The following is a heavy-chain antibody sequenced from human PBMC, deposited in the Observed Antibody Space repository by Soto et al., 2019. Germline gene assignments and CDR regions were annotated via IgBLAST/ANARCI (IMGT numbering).Heavy chain of an antibody. CDR2: ISWNSGSI. Sequence: EVQLVESGGGLVQPGRSLRLSCAASGFTFDDYAMHWVRQAPGKGLEWVSGISWNSGSIGYADSVKGRFTISRDNAKNSLYLQMNSLRAEDTALYYCAKDGQRYCSGGSCYRMDVSGQGTTVTVSS. D-gene: IGHD2-15*01. CDR1: GFTFDDYA. J-gene: IGHJ6*02. V-gene: IGHV3-9*01. CDR3: AKDGQRYCSGGSCYRMDV.